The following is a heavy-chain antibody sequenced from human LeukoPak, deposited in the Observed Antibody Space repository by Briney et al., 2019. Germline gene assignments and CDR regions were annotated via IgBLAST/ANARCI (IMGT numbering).Heavy chain of an antibody. CDR1: GYTFTSYD. CDR2: MNPNSGNT. D-gene: IGHD5-18*01. V-gene: IGHV1-8*01. Sequence: ASVKVSCKASGYTFTSYDINWVRQATGQGLEWMGWMNPNSGNTGYAQKFQGRVTMTRNTSISTAYKELSSVRSEDTAVYYCAKSGYSYGYYFDYWGQGTLVTVSS. CDR3: AKSGYSYGYYFDY. J-gene: IGHJ4*02.